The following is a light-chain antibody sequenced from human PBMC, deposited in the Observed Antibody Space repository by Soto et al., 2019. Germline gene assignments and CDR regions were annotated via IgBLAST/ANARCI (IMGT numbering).Light chain of an antibody. Sequence: QSVLTQPPSASGTPGQRVTISCSGRSSNIGSNTVNWYQQLPGTAPKLLIYSNNQRPSGVPDRFSGSKSGTSASLAISGLQSEDEADYSCAAWDDSLNGQVVFGGGTKLTVL. CDR3: AAWDDSLNGQVV. V-gene: IGLV1-44*01. CDR1: SSNIGSNT. J-gene: IGLJ2*01. CDR2: SNN.